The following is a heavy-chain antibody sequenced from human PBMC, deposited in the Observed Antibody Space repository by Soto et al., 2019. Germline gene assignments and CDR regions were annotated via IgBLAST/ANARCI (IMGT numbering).Heavy chain of an antibody. Sequence: VQLVETGGGLIQPGGSLRLSCAASGFTVSSNYMSWVRQAPGKGLEWVSVIYSGGSTYYADSVKGRFTISRDNSKNTLYLQMNSLRAEDTAVYYCARDRIASSGWNNYYYYGMDVWGQGTTVTVSS. V-gene: IGHV3-53*02. CDR1: GFTVSSNY. CDR2: IYSGGST. J-gene: IGHJ6*02. D-gene: IGHD6-19*01. CDR3: ARDRIASSGWNNYYYYGMDV.